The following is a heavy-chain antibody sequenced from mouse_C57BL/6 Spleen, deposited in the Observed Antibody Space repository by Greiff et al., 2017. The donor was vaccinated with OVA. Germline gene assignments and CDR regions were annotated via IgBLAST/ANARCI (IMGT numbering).Heavy chain of an antibody. Sequence: EVKLMESGPELVKPGASVKISCKASGYSFTDYNMNWVKQSNGKSLEWIGVINPNYGTTSYNQKFKGKATLTVDQSSSTAYMQLNSLTSEDSAVYYCASEIHNPFFAYWGQGTLVTVSA. CDR2: INPNYGTT. CDR1: GYSFTDYN. D-gene: IGHD5-1-1*01. V-gene: IGHV1-39*01. J-gene: IGHJ3*01. CDR3: ASEIHNPFFAY.